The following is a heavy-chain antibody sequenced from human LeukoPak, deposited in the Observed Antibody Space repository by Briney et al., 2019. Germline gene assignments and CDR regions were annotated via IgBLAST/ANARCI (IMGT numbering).Heavy chain of an antibody. Sequence: AGGSLRLSCVASGFTFSSYWMSWVRQAPGKGLEWVANIKQDGSEKYYVDSVKGRFTISRDNAKNSLYLQMNSLRAEDTAVYYCARDTTYCGSGSYYSDAFDIWGQGTMVTVSS. J-gene: IGHJ3*02. V-gene: IGHV3-7*03. CDR1: GFTFSSYW. CDR3: ARDTTYCGSGSYYSDAFDI. CDR2: IKQDGSEK. D-gene: IGHD3-10*01.